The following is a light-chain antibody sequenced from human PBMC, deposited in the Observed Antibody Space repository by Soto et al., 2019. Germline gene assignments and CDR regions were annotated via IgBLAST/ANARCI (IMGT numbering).Light chain of an antibody. CDR2: DAS. CDR1: QSISSW. J-gene: IGKJ2*01. CDR3: KKYNIYPLYT. V-gene: IGKV1-5*01. Sequence: DIQMTQSPSTLSASVGDRVTITCRASQSISSWLAWYQQKPGKAPKLLIYDASSLESGAPSRFSGSGSGTESPPPLSTLQPVFFPFFSSKKYNIYPLYTLGQGPRREIK.